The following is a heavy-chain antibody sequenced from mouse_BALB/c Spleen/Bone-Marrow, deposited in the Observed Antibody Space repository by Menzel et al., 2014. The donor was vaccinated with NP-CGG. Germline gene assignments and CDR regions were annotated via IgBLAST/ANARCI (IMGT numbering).Heavy chain of an antibody. J-gene: IGHJ2*01. CDR3: TRNGAFDY. CDR2: VDPSDSKT. Sequence: QVQLQQPGAELVRPGASVKLPCNASGYTFTSYWMNWVKQRPGRGLEWIGMVDPSDSKTHFNQMFKDKATLTVDRSSSTAYMHLSSLTSDDAAVYYCTRNGAFDYWGQGTTLTVSS. CDR1: GYTFTSYW. V-gene: IGHV1-61*01.